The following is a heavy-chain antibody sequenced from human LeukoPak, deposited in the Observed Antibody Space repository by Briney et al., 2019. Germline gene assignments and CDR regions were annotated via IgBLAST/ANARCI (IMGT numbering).Heavy chain of an antibody. CDR2: MNPNSGNT. Sequence: GSSVKVSCKASGGTFSSYDINWVRQATGQGLEWMGWMNPNSGNTGYAQKFQGRVTMTRNTSISTAYMELSSLRSEDTAVYYCATQTGYSYIHWGQGTLVTVSS. J-gene: IGHJ4*02. CDR1: GGTFSSYD. V-gene: IGHV1-8*02. CDR3: ATQTGYSYIH. D-gene: IGHD5-18*01.